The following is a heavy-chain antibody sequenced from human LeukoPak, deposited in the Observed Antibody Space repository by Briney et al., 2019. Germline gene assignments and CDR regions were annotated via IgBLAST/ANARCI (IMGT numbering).Heavy chain of an antibody. CDR1: GFTFNSYW. CDR3: ATSRTFDY. CDR2: IKQDGSEK. V-gene: IGHV3-7*01. Sequence: GGSLRLSCAASGFTFNSYWMNWVRQAPGKGLEWVANIKQDGSEKYYVDSVKGRFTISRDDAENSLYLQMNSLRAEDTAVYYCATSRTFDYWGQGTLVTVSS. D-gene: IGHD1-7*01. J-gene: IGHJ4*02.